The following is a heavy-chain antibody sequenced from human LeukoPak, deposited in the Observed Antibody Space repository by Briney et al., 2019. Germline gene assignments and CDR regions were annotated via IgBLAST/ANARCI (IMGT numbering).Heavy chain of an antibody. V-gene: IGHV5-51*01. CDR3: ARQSIAVAGTVDP. J-gene: IGHJ5*02. Sequence: GESLQISCKGSGYSFTSYWIGWVRQMPGKGLEWMGIIYPGDSDTRYSPSFQGQVTISADKSISTAYLQWSSLKASDTAMYYCARQSIAVAGTVDPWGQGTLVTVSS. CDR2: IYPGDSDT. CDR1: GYSFTSYW. D-gene: IGHD6-19*01.